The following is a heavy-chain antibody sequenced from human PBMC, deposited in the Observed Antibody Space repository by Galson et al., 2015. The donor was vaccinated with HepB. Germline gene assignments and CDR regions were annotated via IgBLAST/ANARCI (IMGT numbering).Heavy chain of an antibody. Sequence: SLRLSCAASGFTFRSYAMGWVRQASGTGLGYVSAMCGNTGDTSYADSVKGRFTISRDNSKNTLYLQINSLRAEDTAVYYCAKRGPGYCSSTTCYKSFDYWGQGTQVTVAS. CDR1: GFTFRSYA. V-gene: IGHV3-23*01. D-gene: IGHD2-2*02. CDR2: MCGNTGDT. J-gene: IGHJ4*02. CDR3: AKRGPGYCSSTTCYKSFDY.